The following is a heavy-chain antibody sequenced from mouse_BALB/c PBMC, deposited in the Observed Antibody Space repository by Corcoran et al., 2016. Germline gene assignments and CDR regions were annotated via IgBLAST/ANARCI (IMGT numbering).Heavy chain of an antibody. CDR2: ILPGSGST. J-gene: IGHJ3*01. CDR1: GYTFSSSW. Sequence: QVQLQQSGAELMKPGASVKISCKATGYTFSSSWIEWVKKRPGHGLEWIGEILPGSGSTNYNEKFKGKATFTADTSSNTAYMQLSSLTSEDSSVYYCARKGSIAYWGQGTLVTVSA. CDR3: ARKGSIAY. V-gene: IGHV1-9*01.